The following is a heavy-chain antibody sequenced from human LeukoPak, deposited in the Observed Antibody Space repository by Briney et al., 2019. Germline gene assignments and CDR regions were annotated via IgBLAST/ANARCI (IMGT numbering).Heavy chain of an antibody. Sequence: TSETLSLTCSVSGGSVSSSTYDWGWIRQPPGKGLEWIGNIYYSGTTYYNPSLKSRVTISIATSKKQFSLKLTSVTAADTAVYYCVRRVLSFSRPSNFDYWGQGILVTLSS. V-gene: IGHV4-39*01. J-gene: IGHJ4*02. CDR2: IYYSGTT. CDR1: GGSVSSSTYD. CDR3: VRRVLSFSRPSNFDY. D-gene: IGHD2-2*01.